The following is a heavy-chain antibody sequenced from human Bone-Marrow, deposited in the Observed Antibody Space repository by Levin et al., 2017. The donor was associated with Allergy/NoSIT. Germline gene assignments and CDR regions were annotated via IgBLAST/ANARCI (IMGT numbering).Heavy chain of an antibody. D-gene: IGHD6-13*01. V-gene: IGHV3-30*18. CDR1: GFTFSSYG. CDR2: ISYDGSNK. J-gene: IGHJ5*02. CDR3: AKGYRPRPLPGIAAPNWFDP. Sequence: GESLKISCAASGFTFSSYGMHWVRQAPGKGLEWVAVISYDGSNKYYADSVKGRFTISRDNSKNTLYLQMNSLRAEDTAVYYCAKGYRPRPLPGIAAPNWFDPWGQGTLVTVSS.